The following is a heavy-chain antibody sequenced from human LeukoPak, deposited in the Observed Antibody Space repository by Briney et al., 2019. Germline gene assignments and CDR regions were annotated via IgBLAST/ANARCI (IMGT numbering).Heavy chain of an antibody. V-gene: IGHV1-2*02. D-gene: IGHD2-2*01. Sequence: GASVKVSCKASGYTFTGYYIHWVRQPPGQGLEWMGWINPNSGDTNYAQKFQGRVTVTRDTSISTAYMELSRLTSDDTAVYYCARVGVPAANGMAFDCWGQGTLVTVSS. CDR2: INPNSGDT. CDR3: ARVGVPAANGMAFDC. CDR1: GYTFTGYY. J-gene: IGHJ4*02.